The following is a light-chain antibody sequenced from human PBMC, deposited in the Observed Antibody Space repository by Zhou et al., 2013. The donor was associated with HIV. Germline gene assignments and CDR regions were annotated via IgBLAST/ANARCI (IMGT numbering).Light chain of an antibody. CDR3: QKYNVAPLT. Sequence: DIQMTQSPSSLSASVGDRVTITCRASQGIKNYLAWYQQTSGKVPKLLIYAASTLHSGVPSRFSGSGSGTNFTLTISSLQPEDVATYYCQKYNVAPLTFGGGTKVEIK. V-gene: IGKV1-27*01. CDR1: QGIKNY. CDR2: AAS. J-gene: IGKJ4*01.